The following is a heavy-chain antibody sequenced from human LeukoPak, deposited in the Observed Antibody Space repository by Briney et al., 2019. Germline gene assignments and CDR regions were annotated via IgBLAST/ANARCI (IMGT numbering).Heavy chain of an antibody. CDR2: IYYSGST. CDR3: ARVLGYDHLLLAFDI. D-gene: IGHD5-12*01. J-gene: IGHJ3*02. V-gene: IGHV4-59*01. CDR1: GGSISSYY. Sequence: SETLSLTCTVSGGSISSYYWSWIRQPPGKGLEWIGYIYYSGSTNYNPSLKSRVTISVDTSKNQFSLKLSSVTAADTAVYYCARVLGYDHLLLAFDIWGQGTMVTVSS.